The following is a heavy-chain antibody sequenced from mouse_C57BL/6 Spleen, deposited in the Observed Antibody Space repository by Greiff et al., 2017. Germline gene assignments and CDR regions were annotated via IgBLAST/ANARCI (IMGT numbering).Heavy chain of an antibody. D-gene: IGHD1-1*01. CDR2: IYPGSGST. V-gene: IGHV1-55*01. J-gene: IGHJ2*01. CDR1: GYTFTSYW. CDR3: ARSAGRVVEPLYYFDY. Sequence: QVQLQQPGAELVKPGASVKMSCKASGYTFTSYWITWVKQRPGHGLEWIGDIYPGSGSTNYNEKFKSKATLTVDTSSSTAYMQLSSLTSEDSAVYYCARSAGRVVEPLYYFDYWGQGTTLTVSS.